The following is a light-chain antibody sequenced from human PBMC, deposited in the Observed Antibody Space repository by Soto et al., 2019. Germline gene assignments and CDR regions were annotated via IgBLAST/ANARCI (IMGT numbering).Light chain of an antibody. CDR2: GAS. V-gene: IGKV3-20*01. Sequence: EIVWTQSPDTLSLSPGERATLSCRASQSISSSYLAWYQQKPGQAPRLLIYGASSRATGIPDRFSGSGSGTDFTLSISRLEPEDSAMYYCQKHVSWMFGQGTKLEIK. CDR3: QKHVSWM. J-gene: IGKJ1*01. CDR1: QSISSSY.